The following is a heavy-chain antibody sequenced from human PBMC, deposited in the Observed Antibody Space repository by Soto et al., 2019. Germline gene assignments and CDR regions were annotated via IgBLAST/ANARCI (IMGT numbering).Heavy chain of an antibody. CDR1: GYTFTSYY. Sequence: QVQLVQSGAEVKKPGASVKVSCKASGYTFTSYYMHWVRQAPGQGLEWMGIINPSGGSTSYAQKFQGRVTMTRDTSTSTVYMELSSLRSEDTAVYYCARPPYSGRPGYYFDYWGQGTLVTVSS. CDR2: INPSGGST. J-gene: IGHJ4*02. CDR3: ARPPYSGRPGYYFDY. D-gene: IGHD1-26*01. V-gene: IGHV1-46*01.